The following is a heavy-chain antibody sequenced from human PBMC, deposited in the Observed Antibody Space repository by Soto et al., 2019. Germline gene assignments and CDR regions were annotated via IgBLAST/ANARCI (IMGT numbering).Heavy chain of an antibody. Sequence: GGSLRLSCAASGFTFSDYYMSWIRQAPGKGLEWVSYISSSGSYTSYADSVKGRFTISRDNAKNSLYLQMNSLRAEDTAVYYCARAAEYYDFWSGYAAYWGQGTLVTVSS. D-gene: IGHD3-3*01. CDR1: GFTFSDYY. V-gene: IGHV3-11*06. CDR3: ARAAEYYDFWSGYAAY. J-gene: IGHJ4*02. CDR2: ISSSGSYT.